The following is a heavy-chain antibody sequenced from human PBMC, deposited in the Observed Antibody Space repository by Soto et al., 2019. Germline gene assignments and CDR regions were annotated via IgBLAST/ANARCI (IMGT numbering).Heavy chain of an antibody. J-gene: IGHJ4*02. CDR3: ARGVGTTIASRFDY. CDR2: INPNSGGT. CDR1: GYTFTGYY. V-gene: IGHV1-2*02. D-gene: IGHD6-6*01. Sequence: ASVKVSCKASGYTFTGYYMHWVRQAPGQGLEWMGWINPNSGGTNYAQNFQDRVTMTRDTSISTAYMELSSLRSDDTAVYYCARGVGTTIASRFDYWGQGTLVTSPQ.